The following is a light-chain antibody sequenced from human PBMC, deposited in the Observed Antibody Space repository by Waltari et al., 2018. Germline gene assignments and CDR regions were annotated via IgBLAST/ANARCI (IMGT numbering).Light chain of an antibody. V-gene: IGKV3-15*01. Sequence: EIVMTHSPATLSVSPGERATLPCRGSHSVSSYLAWYQQKPCQAPRLLIYGASTRATGIPARFSGSGSGTEFTLTISSMQSEDFAVYYCQQYNNWPPWTFGQGTKVEIK. J-gene: IGKJ1*01. CDR2: GAS. CDR3: QQYNNWPPWT. CDR1: HSVSSY.